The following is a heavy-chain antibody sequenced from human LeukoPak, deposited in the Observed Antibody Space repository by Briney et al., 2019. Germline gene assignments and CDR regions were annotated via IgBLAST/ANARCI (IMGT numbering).Heavy chain of an antibody. V-gene: IGHV1-8*03. Sequence: AASVTVSCKASGYTFTSYDINWVRQATGQGLEWMGWMNPNSGNTGYAQKFQGRVTITRNTSISTAYMELSSLRSEDTAVYYCARGQYYYGSGSGDYFDYWGQGTLVTVSS. D-gene: IGHD3-10*01. J-gene: IGHJ4*02. CDR1: GYTFTSYD. CDR2: MNPNSGNT. CDR3: ARGQYYYGSGSGDYFDY.